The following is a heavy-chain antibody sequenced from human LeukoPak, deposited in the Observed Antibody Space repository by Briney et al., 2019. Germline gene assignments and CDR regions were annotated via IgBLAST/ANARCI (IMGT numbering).Heavy chain of an antibody. J-gene: IGHJ3*02. CDR1: GFTFDDYA. D-gene: IGHD3-22*01. CDR3: ARLYDSSGYGAFDI. Sequence: GGSLRLSCAASGFTFDDYAMHWVRQAPGKGLEWVSLISGDGGSTYYPDSVKGRFTISRDNSENTLYLQMNSLRAEDTAVYYCARLYDSSGYGAFDIWGQGTMVTVSS. V-gene: IGHV3-43*02. CDR2: ISGDGGST.